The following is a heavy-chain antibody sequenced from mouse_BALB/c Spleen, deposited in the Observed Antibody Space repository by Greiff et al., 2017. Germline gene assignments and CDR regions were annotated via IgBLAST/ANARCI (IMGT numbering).Heavy chain of an antibody. D-gene: IGHD2-2*01. CDR2: IWAGGST. Sequence: VKLVESGPGLVAPSQSLSITCTVSGFSLTSYGVHWVRQPPGKGLEWLGVIWAGGSTNYNSALMSRLSISKDNSKSQVFLKMNSLQTDDTAMYYCARDYYGYDGYYFDYWGQGTTLTVSS. J-gene: IGHJ2*01. CDR1: GFSLTSYG. CDR3: ARDYYGYDGYYFDY. V-gene: IGHV2-9*02.